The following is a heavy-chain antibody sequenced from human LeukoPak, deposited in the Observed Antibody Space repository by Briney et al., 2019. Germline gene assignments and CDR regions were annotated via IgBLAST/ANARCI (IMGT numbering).Heavy chain of an antibody. V-gene: IGHV1-46*01. J-gene: IGHJ4*02. CDR3: ARDDYLNYFDY. Sequence: ASVKVSCKASGYTFTSYYMHWVRQAPGQGLEWMGVINPSGGSTSYAQKFQGRVTMTRDTSTSTVYMELSSLRSDDTAVYYCARDDYLNYFDYWGQGTLVTVSS. CDR2: INPSGGST. D-gene: IGHD4/OR15-4a*01. CDR1: GYTFTSYY.